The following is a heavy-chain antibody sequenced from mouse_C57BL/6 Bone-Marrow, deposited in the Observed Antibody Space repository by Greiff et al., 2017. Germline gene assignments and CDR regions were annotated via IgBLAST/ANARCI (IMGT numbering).Heavy chain of an antibody. J-gene: IGHJ2*01. Sequence: VQLQQPGAELVKPGASVKLSCKASGYTFTSYWMQWVKQRPGQGLEWIGEIDPSDSYTNYNQKFKGKATLTVDTSSSPAYMQLSSLTSEDSAVYYCARIYYFDYWGQGTTLTVSS. CDR1: GYTFTSYW. V-gene: IGHV1-50*01. CDR3: ARIYYFDY. CDR2: IDPSDSYT.